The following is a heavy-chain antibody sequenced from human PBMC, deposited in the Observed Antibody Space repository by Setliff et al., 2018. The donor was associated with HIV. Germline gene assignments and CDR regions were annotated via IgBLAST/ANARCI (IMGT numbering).Heavy chain of an antibody. Sequence: SETLSLTCTVSGGSISSSSYYWGWIRQPPGKGLEWIGSIYYRGSTYYNPPLKSRVTISVDTSKNQFSLKLRSVTAADTAVYYCARETYYYDNPQYYYYYMDVWGKGTTVTVSS. CDR2: IYYRGST. CDR1: GGSISSSSYY. D-gene: IGHD3-22*01. J-gene: IGHJ6*03. V-gene: IGHV4-39*01. CDR3: ARETYYYDNPQYYYYYMDV.